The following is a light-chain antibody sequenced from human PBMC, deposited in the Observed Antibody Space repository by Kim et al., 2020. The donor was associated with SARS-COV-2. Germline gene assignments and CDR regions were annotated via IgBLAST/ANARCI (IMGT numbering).Light chain of an antibody. CDR2: DAS. CDR1: QSISSW. J-gene: IGKJ2*01. CDR3: QQYNSYSYT. V-gene: IGKV1-5*01. Sequence: GDRVTITCRASQSISSWLAWYQQKPGKAPKLLIHDASSLESGVPSRFSGSGSGTEFTLTISSLQPDDFATYYCQQYNSYSYTFGQGTKL.